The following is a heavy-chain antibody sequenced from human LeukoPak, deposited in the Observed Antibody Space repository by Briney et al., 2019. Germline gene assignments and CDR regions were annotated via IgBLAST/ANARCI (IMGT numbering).Heavy chain of an antibody. V-gene: IGHV3-30*18. J-gene: IGHJ3*02. D-gene: IGHD3-22*01. Sequence: PGGSLRLSCAASGFTFSNYGMHWVRQAPGKGLEWVAVISYDGTNKYYADSVKDRFTISRDNSKNTLYLQMNSLRAEDTAVYYCAKKWSGDYDSSGVNDAFDIWGQGTMVTVSS. CDR2: ISYDGTNK. CDR3: AKKWSGDYDSSGVNDAFDI. CDR1: GFTFSNYG.